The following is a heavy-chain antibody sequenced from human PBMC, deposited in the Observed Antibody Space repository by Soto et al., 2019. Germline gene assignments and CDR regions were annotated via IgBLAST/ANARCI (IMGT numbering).Heavy chain of an antibody. CDR3: ARGQYFYETSGYPAH. J-gene: IGHJ4*02. CDR2: IWYDGSNE. V-gene: IGHV3-33*02. Sequence: GGSLRLSCEASGYTFRSYGMHWVRQAPGKGLEWVAAIWYDGSNEYYADSVKGRFTISRDNPANTLFLQMNSLRVEDTAVYFCARGQYFYETSGYPAHWGQGTLVTVSS. D-gene: IGHD3-22*01. CDR1: GYTFRSYG.